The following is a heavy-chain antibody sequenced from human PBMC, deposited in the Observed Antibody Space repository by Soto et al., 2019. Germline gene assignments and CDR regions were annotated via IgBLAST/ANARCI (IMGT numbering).Heavy chain of an antibody. CDR2: ISQGGTI. D-gene: IGHD2-8*01. CDR1: GASLRSSNW. Sequence: QVQLQESGPGLLEPSGTLSLTCTVSGASLRSSNWWNWVRQTPGRGLEWIGEISQGGTISYNPSFRDRLIRSLDTSKSQFALKLSLGTNADTAGYYCSTRQWYFGAHYWGQGAPVTGSS. J-gene: IGHJ4*02. CDR3: STRQWYFGAHY. V-gene: IGHV4-4*02.